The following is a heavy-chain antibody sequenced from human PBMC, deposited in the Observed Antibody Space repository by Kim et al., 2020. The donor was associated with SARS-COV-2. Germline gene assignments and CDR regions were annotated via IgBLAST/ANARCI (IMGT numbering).Heavy chain of an antibody. Sequence: ASVRVSCKASGYIFSKYVIHWVRQGPGQRLEWMGCIFAGNGDTKYSQKFQDRITISRDKSTSTAYVELSSLKSEDTAVSYCARDQQGDPAAYFDFWGQGSLVTVSS. CDR1: GYIFSKYV. CDR2: IFAGNGDT. J-gene: IGHJ4*02. CDR3: ARDQQGDPAAYFDF. V-gene: IGHV1-3*01.